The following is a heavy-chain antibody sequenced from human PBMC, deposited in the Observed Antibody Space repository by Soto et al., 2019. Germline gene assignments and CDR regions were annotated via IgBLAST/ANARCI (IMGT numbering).Heavy chain of an antibody. CDR2: ISGSGGST. D-gene: IGHD3-10*01. J-gene: IGHJ4*02. V-gene: IGHV3-23*01. CDR3: TTGPYGSGSGDLDY. Sequence: GGSLRLSCAASGFTFSSYAMTWVRQAPGKGLEWVSVISGSGGSTYFADSVKGRFTISREDSKNTLYLQMSSLKTEDTAVYYCTTGPYGSGSGDLDYWGQGALVTVSS. CDR1: GFTFSSYA.